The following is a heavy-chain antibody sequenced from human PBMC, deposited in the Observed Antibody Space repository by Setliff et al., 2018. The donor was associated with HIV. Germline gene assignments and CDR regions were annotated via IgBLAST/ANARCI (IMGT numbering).Heavy chain of an antibody. V-gene: IGHV4-59*11. CDR1: GGSISSHY. D-gene: IGHD3-16*01. CDR3: ARGGSRDGYNVLVS. CDR2: IYYSGST. J-gene: IGHJ5*02. Sequence: PSETLSLTCAVSGGSISSHYWSWIRQPPGKGLEWIGYIYYSGSTNYNPSLKSRVTISVDTSKNQFSLKLSSVTAADTAVYYCARGGSRDGYNVLVSWGKGTLVTVS.